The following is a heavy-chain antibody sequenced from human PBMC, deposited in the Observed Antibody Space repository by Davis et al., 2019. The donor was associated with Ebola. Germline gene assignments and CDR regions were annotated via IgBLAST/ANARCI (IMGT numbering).Heavy chain of an antibody. CDR1: GFTFSSYA. Sequence: GGSLRLSCAASGFTFSSYAMSWVRQAPGKGLEWVSAISGSGGSTYYADSGKGRFTTSRDNAKNSLYLQMNSLRAEDTAVYYCARGPTEYYDSSGSPGQDYFDYWGQGTLVTVSS. V-gene: IGHV3-23*01. CDR2: ISGSGGST. CDR3: ARGPTEYYDSSGSPGQDYFDY. D-gene: IGHD3-22*01. J-gene: IGHJ4*02.